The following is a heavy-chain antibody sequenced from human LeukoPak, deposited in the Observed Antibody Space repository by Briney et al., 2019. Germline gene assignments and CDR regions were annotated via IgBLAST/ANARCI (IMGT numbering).Heavy chain of an antibody. D-gene: IGHD1-7*01. Sequence: GRSLRLSCAASGFTFSSYGMHWVRQAPGKGLEWVSFIYSGGSTYYADSVKGRFTISRDNSKNTLYLQMNTLRAEDTAVYYCARGTTPKAFDIWGQGTMVTVSS. CDR1: GFTFSSYG. CDR3: ARGTTPKAFDI. V-gene: IGHV3-66*01. CDR2: IYSGGST. J-gene: IGHJ3*02.